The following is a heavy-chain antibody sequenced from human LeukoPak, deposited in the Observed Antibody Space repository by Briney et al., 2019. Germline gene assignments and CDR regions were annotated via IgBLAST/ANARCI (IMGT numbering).Heavy chain of an antibody. J-gene: IGHJ4*02. CDR3: ARVWTKSYFGAGKHFDF. CDR2: IYYSGST. CDR1: GGSISSYY. D-gene: IGHD3-10*01. Sequence: PSETLSLTCTVSGGSISSYYWSWIRQPPGKGLEWIGYIYYSGSTNYNPSLKSRVTISVDTSKNQFSLRLSSVTAADTAVYYCARVWTKSYFGAGKHFDFWGQGALVTVSS. V-gene: IGHV4-59*08.